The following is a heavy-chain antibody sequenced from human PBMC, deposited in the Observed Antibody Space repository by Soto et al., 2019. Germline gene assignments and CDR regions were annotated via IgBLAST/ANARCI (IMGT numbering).Heavy chain of an antibody. CDR1: GGSISSYY. CDR2: IFYSGST. J-gene: IGHJ5*02. V-gene: IGHV4-59*08. D-gene: IGHD3-9*01. CDR3: ARHSSPTVLRYFDWLPGRLDP. Sequence: SETLSLTCTVSGGSISSYYWSWIRQPPGKGLEWIGYIFYSGSTNYNPSLKSRVTISVGTSKNQFSLKLSSVTAADTAVYYCARHSSPTVLRYFDWLPGRLDPWGQGTLVTVSS.